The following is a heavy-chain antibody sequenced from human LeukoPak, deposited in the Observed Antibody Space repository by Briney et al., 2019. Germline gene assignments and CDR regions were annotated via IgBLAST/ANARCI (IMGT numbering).Heavy chain of an antibody. D-gene: IGHD3-9*01. CDR1: GFTFSSYA. CDR3: AKLTGYFDWLFRSGYFDY. V-gene: IGHV3-23*01. J-gene: IGHJ4*02. CDR2: ISGSGGST. Sequence: GGSLRLSCAASGFTFSSYAMSWVREDPGKGLEWASAISGSGGSTYYADSVKGRFTISRDNSKNTLYLQRNSLRAEDTAVYYCAKLTGYFDWLFRSGYFDYWGQGTLVTVSS.